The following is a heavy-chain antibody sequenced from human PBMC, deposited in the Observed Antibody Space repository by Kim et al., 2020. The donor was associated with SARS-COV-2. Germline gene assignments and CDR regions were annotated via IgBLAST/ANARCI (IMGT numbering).Heavy chain of an antibody. CDR3: TRDSSGGPLDV. Sequence: SQTLSLTCDISGDSVSSNSATWSWIRQSPSRGLEWLGRTYYRSKWSSDYAVSVKGRITLNPDPSKNQFSLQLNSVTPEDTAVYFCTRDSSGGPLDVWGQGTTVTVSS. D-gene: IGHD6-25*01. V-gene: IGHV6-1*01. CDR1: GDSVSSNSAT. J-gene: IGHJ6*02. CDR2: TYYRSKWSS.